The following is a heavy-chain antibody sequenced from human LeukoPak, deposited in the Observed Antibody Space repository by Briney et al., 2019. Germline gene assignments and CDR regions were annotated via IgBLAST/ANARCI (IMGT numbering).Heavy chain of an antibody. Sequence: TSETLSLTCTVSGGSISSYYWSWIRQPPGKGLEWIGYIYYSGSTNYNPSLKSRVTISVDTAKNQFSLKLSSVTAADTAVYYCARDLGSGPWFGELKTTWGQGTLVTVSS. CDR2: IYYSGST. D-gene: IGHD3-10*01. CDR3: ARDLGSGPWFGELKTT. J-gene: IGHJ5*02. CDR1: GGSISSYY. V-gene: IGHV4-59*01.